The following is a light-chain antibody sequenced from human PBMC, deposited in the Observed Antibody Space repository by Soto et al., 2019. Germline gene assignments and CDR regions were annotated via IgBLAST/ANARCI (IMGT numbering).Light chain of an antibody. V-gene: IGKV3-11*01. Sequence: EIVLTQSPATLSLSPGERATLPCGASRRVSGSLACYHKKPGKAPRLLIFNASNRATGIQARFSGRGSGTDFTLTISSLEPEDFAVYYCQQRSNWRGTFGGGTKVEIK. CDR2: NAS. J-gene: IGKJ4*01. CDR3: QQRSNWRGT. CDR1: RRVSGS.